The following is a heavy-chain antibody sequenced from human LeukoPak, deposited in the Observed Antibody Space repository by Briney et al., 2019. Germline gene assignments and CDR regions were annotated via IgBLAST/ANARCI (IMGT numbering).Heavy chain of an antibody. V-gene: IGHV4-34*01. Sequence: SETLPLTCAVYGGSFSGYYWSWIRQPPGKGLEWIGEINHSGSTNYNPSLKSRVTISVDTSKNQFSLKLSSVTAADTAVYYCARGKRITMPGFDYWGQGTLVTVSS. CDR3: ARGKRITMPGFDY. CDR1: GGSFSGYY. CDR2: INHSGST. D-gene: IGHD3-10*01. J-gene: IGHJ4*02.